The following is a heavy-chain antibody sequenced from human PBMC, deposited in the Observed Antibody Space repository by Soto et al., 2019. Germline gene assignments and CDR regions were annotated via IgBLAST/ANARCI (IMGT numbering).Heavy chain of an antibody. Sequence: GSLRLSCAASGFTFSSYGMHWVRQAPGKGLEWVAVISYDGSNKYYADSVKGRFTISRDNSKNTLYLQMNSLRAEDTAVYYCAKDHRVAAAGYYYYYYYGMDVWGQGTKVTVSS. CDR1: GFTFSSYG. D-gene: IGHD6-13*01. V-gene: IGHV3-30*18. J-gene: IGHJ6*02. CDR2: ISYDGSNK. CDR3: AKDHRVAAAGYYYYYYYGMDV.